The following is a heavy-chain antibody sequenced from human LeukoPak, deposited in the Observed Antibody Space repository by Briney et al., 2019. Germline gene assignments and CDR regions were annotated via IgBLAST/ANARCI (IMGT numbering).Heavy chain of an antibody. D-gene: IGHD2-2*01. CDR2: IRSKANSYAT. Sequence: GGSLRLSCAASGFTFSGSAMHWVRQASGKGLEWVGRIRSKANSYATAYAASVKGRFTISRDDSKNTAYLQMNSLKTEDTAVYYCTRRGTSSGGYYYYYMDVWGKGTTVTVSS. V-gene: IGHV3-73*01. J-gene: IGHJ6*03. CDR1: GFTFSGSA. CDR3: TRRGTSSGGYYYYYMDV.